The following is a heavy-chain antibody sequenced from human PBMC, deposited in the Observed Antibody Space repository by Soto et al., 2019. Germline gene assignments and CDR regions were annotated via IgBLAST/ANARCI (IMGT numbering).Heavy chain of an antibody. D-gene: IGHD2-15*01. CDR2: IYHGVTT. Sequence: SETLSLTCTGSGYSIISGAYWACIRQTPGKGPEWIASIYHGVTTFYNPSLKSRITISVDTSNKPFSLKLTSVTAADTAVYYCARVNLMVVAASTFDSWRHGPLDPVSP. J-gene: IGHJ4*03. CDR3: ARVNLMVVAASTFDS. CDR1: GYSIISGAY. V-gene: IGHV4-38-2*02.